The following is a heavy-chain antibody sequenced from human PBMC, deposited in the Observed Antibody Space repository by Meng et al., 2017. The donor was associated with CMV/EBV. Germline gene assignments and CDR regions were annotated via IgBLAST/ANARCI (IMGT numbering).Heavy chain of an antibody. CDR3: ARGGIAAAGLH. V-gene: IGHV4-39*07. CDR1: GGSISSSSYY. D-gene: IGHD6-13*01. CDR2: IYYSGST. J-gene: IGHJ4*02. Sequence: LARQAAGPGVVKPSGTLALTGPVSGGSISSSSYYWGWIRQPPGKGLEWIGSIYYSGSTYYTPSLKSRVTISVDTSKNQFSLKLSSVTAADTAVYYCARGGIAAAGLHWGQGTLVTVSS.